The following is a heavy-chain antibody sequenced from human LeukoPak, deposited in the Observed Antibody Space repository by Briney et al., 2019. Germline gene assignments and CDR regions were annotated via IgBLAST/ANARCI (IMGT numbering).Heavy chain of an antibody. D-gene: IGHD2-15*01. CDR3: ARDVGYFDY. V-gene: IGHV4-39*07. CDR1: GGSIIRSSFY. J-gene: IGHJ4*02. Sequence: PSETLSLACSVAGGSIIRSSFYWGCIREPPGQGLEWIGSNSYTGSTYYKPSLKSRVTISVDTSNIHFSLKLSSVTAADTAVYYCARDVGYFDYWGQGTLVTVSS. CDR2: NSYTGST.